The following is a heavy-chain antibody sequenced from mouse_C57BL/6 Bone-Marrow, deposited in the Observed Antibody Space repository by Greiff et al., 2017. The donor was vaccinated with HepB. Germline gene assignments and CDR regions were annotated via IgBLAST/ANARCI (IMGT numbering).Heavy chain of an antibody. Sequence: EVQLQQSGTVLARPGASVKMSCKTSGYTFTSYWMHWVKQRPGQGLEWIGAIYPGNSDTSYNQKFKGKAKLTAVTSPSTAYMELSSLTNEDSAVYYCTESYYYGSTYAMDYWGQGTSVTVSS. V-gene: IGHV1-5*01. CDR2: IYPGNSDT. J-gene: IGHJ4*01. D-gene: IGHD1-1*01. CDR1: GYTFTSYW. CDR3: TESYYYGSTYAMDY.